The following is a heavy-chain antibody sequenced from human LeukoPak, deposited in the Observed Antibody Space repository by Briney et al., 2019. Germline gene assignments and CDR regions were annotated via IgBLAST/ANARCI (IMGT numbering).Heavy chain of an antibody. J-gene: IGHJ4*02. CDR2: ISSSSSTI. Sequence: GGSLRLSCAASGFTFSSYSMNWVRQAPGKGLEWVSYISSSSSTIYYADSVKGRFTISRDNAKNSLYLQMNSLRAEDTAVYYCARDRVRKAFDYWGQGTLVTVSS. CDR3: ARDRVRKAFDY. V-gene: IGHV3-48*01. D-gene: IGHD1-14*01. CDR1: GFTFSSYS.